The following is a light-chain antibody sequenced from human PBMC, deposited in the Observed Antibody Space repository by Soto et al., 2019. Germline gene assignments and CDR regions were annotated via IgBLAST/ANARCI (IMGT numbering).Light chain of an antibody. J-gene: IGKJ2*01. Sequence: DIQMTQSPSTLSASVGDRVTLTCRASQSISSWLAWYQPKPGKAPKLLIYDASSLESGVPSRFSGSGSGTEFPLTICCLQPDDFATYYCQQYNSYPRTFGQGTKLEIK. CDR2: DAS. CDR3: QQYNSYPRT. CDR1: QSISSW. V-gene: IGKV1-5*01.